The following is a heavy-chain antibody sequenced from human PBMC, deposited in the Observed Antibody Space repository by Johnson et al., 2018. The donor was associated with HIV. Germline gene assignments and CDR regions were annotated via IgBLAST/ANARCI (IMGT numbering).Heavy chain of an antibody. CDR2: IWFDGSKK. J-gene: IGHJ3*02. Sequence: QVQLVESGGGVVQSGRSLRLSCAASGVSFSDYAMHWVRQAPGKGLEWVAVIWFDGSKKYYTDSVKGRFTISRDNSKNTLYLQMNSLRAEDTAVYYCARGAWFGETDAFDIWGQGTMVTVSS. D-gene: IGHD3-10*01. V-gene: IGHV3-33*01. CDR3: ARGAWFGETDAFDI. CDR1: GVSFSDYA.